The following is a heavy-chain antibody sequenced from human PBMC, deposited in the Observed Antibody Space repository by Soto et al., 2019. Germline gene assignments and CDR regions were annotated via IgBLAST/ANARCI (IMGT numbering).Heavy chain of an antibody. J-gene: IGHJ5*02. CDR2: SA. D-gene: IGHD2-15*01. CDR1: GGTFSIYT. CDR3: AREGPPDIAWFDP. V-gene: IGHV1-69*01. Sequence: QVQLVQSGAEVKKPGSSVKVSCKASGGTFSIYTISWVRQAPGQGLEWMGGSANSAQKFQGRLTVTADESTSTVYLELSSLPSEDKAVYYCAREGPPDIAWFDPWGQGTLVSVSS.